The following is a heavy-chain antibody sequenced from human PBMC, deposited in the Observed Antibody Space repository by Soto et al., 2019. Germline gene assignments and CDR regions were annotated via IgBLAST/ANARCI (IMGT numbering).Heavy chain of an antibody. V-gene: IGHV4-59*12. CDR3: VRLDYYYYLDV. CDR1: GASITSYY. Sequence: QGQLQESGPGLVRPSETLSLTCTVSGASITSYYWSWIRQSSGKGLEWIGYIHYSGSTNYNPSLESRVTMSIDTSESQFSLRLRSVTAADTAVYYCVRLDYYYYLDVWGKGTAVTVSS. CDR2: IHYSGST. J-gene: IGHJ6*03.